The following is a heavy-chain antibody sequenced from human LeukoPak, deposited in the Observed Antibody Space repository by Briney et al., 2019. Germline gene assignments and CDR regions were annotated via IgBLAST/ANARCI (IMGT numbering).Heavy chain of an antibody. Sequence: GESLQISCKGSGYSFTSYWIGWVRQLPGKGLEWMGIIYPGDSDTRYSPSFQGQVTISADKSISTAYLQWSSLKASDTAMYYCARRRQWLRFDDFDYWGQGTLVTVSS. CDR2: IYPGDSDT. J-gene: IGHJ4*02. CDR1: GYSFTSYW. D-gene: IGHD5-12*01. V-gene: IGHV5-51*01. CDR3: ARRRQWLRFDDFDY.